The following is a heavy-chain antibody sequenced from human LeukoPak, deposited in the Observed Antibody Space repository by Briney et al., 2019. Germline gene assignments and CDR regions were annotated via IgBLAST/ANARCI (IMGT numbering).Heavy chain of an antibody. D-gene: IGHD2-21*02. CDR1: GFSFDTYA. V-gene: IGHV3-23*01. J-gene: IGHJ4*02. CDR2: ISDTGRKR. Sequence: GGSLRLSCVASGFSFDTYAMSWVRQPPGKGLEWVSGISDTGRKRHYTDSVKGRFTISRDNSKNTLHLQMNSLRAEDTALYFCAKGHDNGDYYYYFDSWGQGTLVTVSS. CDR3: AKGHDNGDYYYYFDS.